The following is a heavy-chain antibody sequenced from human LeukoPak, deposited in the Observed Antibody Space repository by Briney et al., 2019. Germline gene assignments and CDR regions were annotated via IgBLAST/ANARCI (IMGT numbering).Heavy chain of an antibody. CDR1: DGSISAYY. D-gene: IGHD3-16*02. CDR3: ARSDIWGSYRFLDY. V-gene: IGHV4-59*08. J-gene: IGHJ4*02. CDR2: MLYSGST. Sequence: PSETLSLTCTVSDGSISAYYWSWIRQSPGKGLEWIGYMLYSGSTNQNPSLRSRVTISVDTSKNQVSLKLSSVTAADTAVYYCARSDIWGSYRFLDYWGQGALVTVSS.